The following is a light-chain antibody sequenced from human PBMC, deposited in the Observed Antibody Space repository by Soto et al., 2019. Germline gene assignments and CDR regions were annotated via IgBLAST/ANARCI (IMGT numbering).Light chain of an antibody. V-gene: IGLV2-14*01. CDR2: QVT. J-gene: IGLJ1*01. CDR3: TSFSSSTSLYV. CDR1: SSDVGGYNY. Sequence: QSALTQTASVSGSPGQSITISCTGTSSDVGGYNYISWYQQLPGKAPKLMIYQVTIRPSGISNRFSGSKSGNTASLTISGLQAEDEADYYCTSFSSSTSLYVFGTGTKLTVL.